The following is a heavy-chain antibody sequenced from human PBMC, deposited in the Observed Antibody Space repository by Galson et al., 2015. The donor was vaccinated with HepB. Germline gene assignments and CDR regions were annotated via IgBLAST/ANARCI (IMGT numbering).Heavy chain of an antibody. Sequence: SLRLSCAASGLTFSSYNMHWVRQAPGKGLEWVSSISSTINILYADSVKGRFTISRNNAKNSLFLQMRSLRVEDTAVYYCARSFGTSDYWEAYWGQGTLVPVSS. CDR3: ARSFGTSDYWEAY. D-gene: IGHD3-22*01. V-gene: IGHV3-21*01. CDR2: ISSTINI. J-gene: IGHJ4*02. CDR1: GLTFSSYN.